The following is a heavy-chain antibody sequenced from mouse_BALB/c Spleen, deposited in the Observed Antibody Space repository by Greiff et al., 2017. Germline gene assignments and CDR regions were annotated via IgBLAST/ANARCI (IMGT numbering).Heavy chain of an antibody. V-gene: IGHV7-3*02. CDR3: ARDRDGYYFDY. J-gene: IGHJ2*01. D-gene: IGHD2-3*01. Sequence: EVNVVESGGGLVQPGGSLRLSCATSGFTFTDYYMSWVRQPPGKALEWLGFIRNKANGYTTEYSASVKGRFTISRDNSQSILYLQMNTLRAEDSATYYCARDRDGYYFDYWGQGTTLTVSS. CDR2: IRNKANGYTT. CDR1: GFTFTDYY.